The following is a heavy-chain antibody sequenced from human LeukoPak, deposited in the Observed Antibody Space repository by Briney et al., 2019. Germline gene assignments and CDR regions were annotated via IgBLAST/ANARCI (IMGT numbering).Heavy chain of an antibody. J-gene: IGHJ4*02. CDR3: ARHDRIIASPLV. D-gene: IGHD6-13*01. Sequence: SETLSLTCIVSGGSISSSSHNWGWIRQPPGKWLEWIGSIYYSGSTYYNPSLKSRLTISVDTSKNQFSLKLSSVTAADTAVYYCARHDRIIASPLVWGQGTLVTVSS. V-gene: IGHV4-39*01. CDR2: IYYSGST. CDR1: GGSISSSSHN.